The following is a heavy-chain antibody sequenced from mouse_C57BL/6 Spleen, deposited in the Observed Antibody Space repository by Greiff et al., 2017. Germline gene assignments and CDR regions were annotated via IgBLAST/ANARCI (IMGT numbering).Heavy chain of an antibody. CDR2: ISSGSGTI. V-gene: IGHV5-17*01. J-gene: IGHJ4*01. Sequence: EVMLVESGGGLVKPGGSLKLSCAASGFTFSDSGMHWVRRAPEKGLGWVAYISSGSGTINYADTVKGRFTISRDNAKNTLFLQITSLRSEDTAMYYCAYYFGSLYAMDYWGQGTSVTVSS. CDR3: AYYFGSLYAMDY. CDR1: GFTFSDSG. D-gene: IGHD1-1*01.